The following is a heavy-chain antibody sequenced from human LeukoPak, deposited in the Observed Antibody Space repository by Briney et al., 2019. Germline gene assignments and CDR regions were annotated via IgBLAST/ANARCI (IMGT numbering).Heavy chain of an antibody. CDR2: IRYDGSNK. J-gene: IGHJ6*02. CDR3: AKDFVPPLLWFGELLENYYGMDV. V-gene: IGHV3-30*02. D-gene: IGHD3-10*01. CDR1: GFTFSSYG. Sequence: GGSLRLSCAASGFTFSSYGMHWVRQAPGKGLEGVAVIRYDGSNKYYSDSVKGRFTISRDNSKNTLYLQMNSLRAEDTAVYYCAKDFVPPLLWFGELLENYYGMDVWGQGTTVTVSS.